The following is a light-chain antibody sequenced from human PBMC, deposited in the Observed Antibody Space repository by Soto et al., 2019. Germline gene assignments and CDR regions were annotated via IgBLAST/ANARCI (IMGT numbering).Light chain of an antibody. CDR1: SSDIGGYNY. CDR2: DVS. Sequence: QSALTQPASVSGSPGQSITISCTGTSSDIGGYNYVSWYQQHPGKTPKLIIFDVSNRPSGVSNRFSGSKSGNTASLIISGLQAEGEADYYCSSYTIINTWVFGGGTKLTVL. V-gene: IGLV2-14*03. CDR3: SSYTIINTWV. J-gene: IGLJ3*02.